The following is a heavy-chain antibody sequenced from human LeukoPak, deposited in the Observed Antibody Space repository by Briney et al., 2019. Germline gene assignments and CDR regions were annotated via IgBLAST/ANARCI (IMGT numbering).Heavy chain of an antibody. J-gene: IGHJ4*02. Sequence: GGSLRLSCAASGFTFSSYSMNWVRQAPGKGLEWVSSISSSSYIYYADSVKGRFTISRDNAKNSLYLQMNSLRAEDTAVYYCARDRKLPRSHSYYFDYWGQGTLVTVSS. D-gene: IGHD2-15*01. CDR2: ISSSSYI. CDR3: ARDRKLPRSHSYYFDY. V-gene: IGHV3-21*01. CDR1: GFTFSSYS.